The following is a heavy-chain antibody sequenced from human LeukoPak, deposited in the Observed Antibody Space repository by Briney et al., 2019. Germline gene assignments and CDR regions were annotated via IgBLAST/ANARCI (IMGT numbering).Heavy chain of an antibody. CDR3: TSWSLLGFWSGYLPLDY. J-gene: IGHJ4*02. CDR2: IRSKAYGGTT. CDR1: GFTFSSYA. Sequence: GGSLRLSCAASGFTFSSYAMSWVRQAPGKGLEWVGFIRSKAYGGTTEYAASVKGRFTISRDDSKSIAYLQMNSLKTEDTAVYYCTSWSLLGFWSGYLPLDYWGQGTLVTVSS. D-gene: IGHD3-3*01. V-gene: IGHV3-49*04.